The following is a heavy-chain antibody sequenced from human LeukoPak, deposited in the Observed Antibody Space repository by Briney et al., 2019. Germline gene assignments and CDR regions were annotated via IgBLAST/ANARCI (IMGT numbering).Heavy chain of an antibody. CDR3: ARDTSRAFDI. D-gene: IGHD5-18*01. J-gene: IGHJ3*02. CDR2: MNLNSGNT. V-gene: IGHV1-8*01. Sequence: ASVKVSCKASGYTFINYDINWVRQATGQGLEWMGRMNLNSGNTDYAQKFQGRVTMTRSTSITTAYMELSSLRSEGTAVYYCARDTSRAFDIWGQGTMVTVSP. CDR1: GYTFINYD.